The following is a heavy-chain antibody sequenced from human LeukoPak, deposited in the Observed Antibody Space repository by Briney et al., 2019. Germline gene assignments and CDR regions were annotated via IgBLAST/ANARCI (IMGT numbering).Heavy chain of an antibody. Sequence: GGSLRLSCAASGFTFRTYDMPWVRQAPGKGLQWASAISGSGGSTYYADSVKGRFTISRDNSKYTLYLQMNNLRAEDTAVYYCAKDRSSGTYFDYWGQGTLVTVSS. CDR2: ISGSGGST. J-gene: IGHJ4*02. D-gene: IGHD1-26*01. V-gene: IGHV3-23*01. CDR3: AKDRSSGTYFDY. CDR1: GFTFRTYD.